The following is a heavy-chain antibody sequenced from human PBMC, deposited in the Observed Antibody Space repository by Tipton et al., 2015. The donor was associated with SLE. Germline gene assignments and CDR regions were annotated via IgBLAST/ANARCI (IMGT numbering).Heavy chain of an antibody. D-gene: IGHD2-15*01. Sequence: LVKPSETLTLTCTFSGFSLSTSGVGVGWIRQPPGKALEWLALIYWNDDKRYSPSLKSRLTITKDTSKNQVVLTMTNMDPVDTATYYCAHSFCSGGSCRRFDWFDPWGQGTLVTVSS. CDR1: GFSLSTSGVG. J-gene: IGHJ5*02. V-gene: IGHV2-5*01. CDR2: IYWNDDK. CDR3: AHSFCSGGSCRRFDWFDP.